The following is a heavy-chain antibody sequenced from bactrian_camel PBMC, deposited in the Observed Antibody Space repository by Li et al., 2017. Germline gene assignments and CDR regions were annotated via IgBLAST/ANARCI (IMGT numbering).Heavy chain of an antibody. J-gene: IGHJ4*01. V-gene: IGHV3S25*01. D-gene: IGHD6*01. CDR2: IATGSGNT. CDR1: GLSVSDFS. Sequence: QLVESGGGSVQTGGSLRLSCAPSGLSVSDFSMAWFRQAPGKEREGVARIATGSGNTYYADSVKGRFTISQDNAKNTVYLQMNNLAPEDTASYYCAAEYFVGGPGRLSKPVVAGLCRADYRYVHYGQGTQVTVS.